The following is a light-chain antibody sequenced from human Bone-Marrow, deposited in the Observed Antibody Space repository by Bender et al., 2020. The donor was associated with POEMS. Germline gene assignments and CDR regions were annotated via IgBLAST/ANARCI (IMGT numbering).Light chain of an antibody. CDR1: TGAVTSGHY. CDR3: LLSYSGGAV. J-gene: IGLJ3*02. Sequence: QAVVTQESSLTVSPGGTVTLTCDSSTGAVTSGHYPYRFQQKPGQAPRTLIYDTTNKDPWTPARFSGSLLGGKAALTLSGAQPEDEADYYCLLSYSGGAVFGGGTKLTVL. CDR2: DTT. V-gene: IGLV7-46*01.